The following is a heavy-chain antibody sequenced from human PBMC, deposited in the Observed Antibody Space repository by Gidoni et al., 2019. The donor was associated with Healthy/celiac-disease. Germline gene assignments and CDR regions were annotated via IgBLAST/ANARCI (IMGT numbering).Heavy chain of an antibody. V-gene: IGHV4-61*02. CDR2: IYTSGSP. CDR3: ARDVLLWFGAFDY. Sequence: EWGAGLVKPSQTLSLTCTVSGGPISSGSYYWRWIRQPAGKGLEWLGRIYTSGSPNYNPSRKRSVTISVDTSKAQFSLKLSSVTAAYTAVCYCARDVLLWFGAFDYWGQGTLVTVSS. CDR1: GGPISSGSYY. J-gene: IGHJ4*02. D-gene: IGHD3-10*01.